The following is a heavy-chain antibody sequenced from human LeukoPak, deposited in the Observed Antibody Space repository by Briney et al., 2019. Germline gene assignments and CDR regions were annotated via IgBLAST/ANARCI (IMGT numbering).Heavy chain of an antibody. CDR3: AELGITMIGGV. CDR2: ISSSGSTI. D-gene: IGHD3-10*02. J-gene: IGHJ6*04. Sequence: GGSLILSCAASGFTFSSYEMNWVRQARGKGLEWVSYISSSGSTIYYADSVKGRFTISRDNAKNSLYLQMNSLRAEDTAVYYCAELGITMIGGVWGKGTTVTISS. V-gene: IGHV3-48*03. CDR1: GFTFSSYE.